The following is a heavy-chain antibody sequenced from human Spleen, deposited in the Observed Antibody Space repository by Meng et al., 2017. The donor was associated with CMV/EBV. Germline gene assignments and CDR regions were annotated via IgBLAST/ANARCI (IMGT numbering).Heavy chain of an antibody. J-gene: IGHJ4*02. Sequence: LSLTCAASGFTFSSYEMNWVRQAPGKGLEWVSLISSSGSTIYDADSVRGRFTVSRDNAKNSLYLQMNSLRAEDTAVYYCARGWVAGTHFDCWGQGSLVTVSS. D-gene: IGHD6-19*01. CDR1: GFTFSSYE. CDR3: ARGWVAGTHFDC. V-gene: IGHV3-48*03. CDR2: ISSSGSTI.